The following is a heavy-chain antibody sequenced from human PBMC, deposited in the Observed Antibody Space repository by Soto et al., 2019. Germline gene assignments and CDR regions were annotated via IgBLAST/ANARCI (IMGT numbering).Heavy chain of an antibody. CDR3: ASLPRRGDAFDI. CDR2: INAGNGNT. Sequence: ASVKVSCKASGYTFTSYAMHWVRQAPGQRLEWVGWINAGNGNTKYSQKFQGRVTITRDTSASTAYMELSSLRSEDTAVYYCASLPRRGDAFDIWGQGTMVTVSS. J-gene: IGHJ3*02. CDR1: GYTFTSYA. V-gene: IGHV1-3*01.